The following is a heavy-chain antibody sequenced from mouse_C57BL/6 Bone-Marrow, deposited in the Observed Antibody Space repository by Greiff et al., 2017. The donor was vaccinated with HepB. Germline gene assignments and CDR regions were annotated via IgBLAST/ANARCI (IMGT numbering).Heavy chain of an antibody. V-gene: IGHV2-9-1*01. J-gene: IGHJ2*01. CDR2: IWTGGGT. D-gene: IGHD2-3*01. Sequence: VMLVESGPGLVAPSQSLSITCTVSGFSLTSYAISWVRQPPGKGLEWLGVIWTGGGTNYNSALKSRLSISKDNSKSQVFLKMNSLQTDDTARDYCARTPSYDGGRHYFDYWGQGTTLTVSS. CDR3: ARTPSYDGGRHYFDY. CDR1: GFSLTSYA.